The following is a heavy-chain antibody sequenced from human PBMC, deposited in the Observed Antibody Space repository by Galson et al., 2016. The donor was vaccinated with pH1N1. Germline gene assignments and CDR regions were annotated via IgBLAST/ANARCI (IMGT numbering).Heavy chain of an antibody. D-gene: IGHD3-10*01. CDR2: ISWEDER. CDR1: GFSLTNPAEN. J-gene: IGHJ5*02. V-gene: IGHV2-5*02. Sequence: PALVKPTQTLTLTCSFSGFSLTNPAENVAWIRQPPGKSLEWLALISWEDERRYNPSLADRLTITKDTFKNQVVLTMTNMESADTGTYFCAHRRRNHNNCYYNSFDAWGQGILVTVSS. CDR3: AHRRRNHNNCYYNSFDA.